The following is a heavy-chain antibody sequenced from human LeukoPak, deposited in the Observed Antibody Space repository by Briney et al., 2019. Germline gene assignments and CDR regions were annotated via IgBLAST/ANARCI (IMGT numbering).Heavy chain of an antibody. V-gene: IGHV3-30*02. CDR2: IRYDGSNK. D-gene: IGHD3-10*01. CDR3: AKDDWSRGVIEDY. CDR1: GFTFSSYG. J-gene: IGHJ4*02. Sequence: GGSLRLSCVASGFTFSSYGMHWVRQAPGKGLEWVAFIRYDGSNKYYADSVKGRFTISRDNSKNTLYLQMNSLRAEDTAVYYCAKDDWSRGVIEDYWGQGTLVTVSS.